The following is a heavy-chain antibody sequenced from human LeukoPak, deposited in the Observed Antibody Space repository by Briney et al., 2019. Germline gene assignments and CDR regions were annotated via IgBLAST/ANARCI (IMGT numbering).Heavy chain of an antibody. CDR1: GYTFTGYY. J-gene: IGHJ4*02. D-gene: IGHD3-22*01. CDR2: INPNSGGT. Sequence: GASVKVSCKASGYTFTGYYMHWVRQAPGQGLEWMGRINPNSGGTNYAQKFQGRVTMTRDTSTSTAYMELSRLRSDDTAVYYCARTPGLDSSGYYNYWGQGTLVTVSS. V-gene: IGHV1-2*06. CDR3: ARTPGLDSSGYYNY.